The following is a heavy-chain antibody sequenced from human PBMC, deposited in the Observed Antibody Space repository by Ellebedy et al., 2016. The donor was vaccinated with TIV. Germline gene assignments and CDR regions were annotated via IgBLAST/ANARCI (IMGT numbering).Heavy chain of an antibody. V-gene: IGHV1-8*01. Sequence: ASVKVSCXASGYTFTSYDINWVRQATGQGLEWMGWMNPNSGNTGYAQKFQGRVTMTRNTSISTAYMELSSLRSEDTAVYYCARGIKASVAEDYGMDVWGQGTTVTVSS. CDR2: MNPNSGNT. CDR3: ARGIKASVAEDYGMDV. D-gene: IGHD6-19*01. CDR1: GYTFTSYD. J-gene: IGHJ6*02.